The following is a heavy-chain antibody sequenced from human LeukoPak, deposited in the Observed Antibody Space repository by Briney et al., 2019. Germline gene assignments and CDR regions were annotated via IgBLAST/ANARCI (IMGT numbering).Heavy chain of an antibody. CDR1: GFNFSSYA. V-gene: IGHV3-23*01. D-gene: IGHD3-10*01. CDR3: AKLTLYYYGSGGMNNWFDP. CDR2: ISGSGGST. J-gene: IGHJ5*02. Sequence: GGSLRLSCAASGFNFSSYAMSWVRQAPGKGLEWVSAISGSGGSTYYADSVKGRFTISRDNSKNTLYLQMNSLRAEDTAVYYCAKLTLYYYGSGGMNNWFDPWGQGTLVTVSS.